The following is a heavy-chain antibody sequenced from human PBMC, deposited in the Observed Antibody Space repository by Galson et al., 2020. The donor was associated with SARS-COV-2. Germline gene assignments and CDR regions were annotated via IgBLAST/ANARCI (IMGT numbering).Heavy chain of an antibody. J-gene: IGHJ6*02. CDR1: GFPFSSYS. D-gene: IGHD2-15*01. Sequence: GGSLRLSCAASGFPFSSYSMNWVRQAPGKGLEWVSSISTGSSSIYYANSVRGRFTISRDNAKNSLYLQMNSLRADDTAVYYCARVGGVATTRANYFYSGLDVWGPGTTVTISS. CDR2: ISTGSSSI. V-gene: IGHV3-21*01. CDR3: ARVGGVATTRANYFYSGLDV.